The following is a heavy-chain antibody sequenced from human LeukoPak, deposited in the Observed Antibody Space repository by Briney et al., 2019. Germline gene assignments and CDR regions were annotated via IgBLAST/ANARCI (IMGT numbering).Heavy chain of an antibody. CDR3: ARLLVEMATRNDAFDI. D-gene: IGHD5-24*01. V-gene: IGHV1-2*02. CDR2: TNPNSGGT. Sequence: ASVKVSCKASGYTFTGYYMHWVRQAPGQGLEWMGWTNPNSGGTNYAQKFQGRVTMTRDTSISTAYMELSRLRSDDTAVYYCARLLVEMATRNDAFDIWGQGTMVTVSS. J-gene: IGHJ3*02. CDR1: GYTFTGYY.